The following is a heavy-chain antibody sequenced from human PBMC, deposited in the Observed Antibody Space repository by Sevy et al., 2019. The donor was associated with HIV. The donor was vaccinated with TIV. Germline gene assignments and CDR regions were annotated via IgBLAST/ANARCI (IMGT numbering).Heavy chain of an antibody. Sequence: GGSLRLSCAASGFIFSTYTMTWVRQAPGKGLEWVSCISGSGGRTYYADSLKGRFTIFRDNSKNTVYLQMNSLRAEDTAVYYCTKGDRTFYGLDVWGQGTTVTVSS. J-gene: IGHJ6*02. V-gene: IGHV3-23*01. CDR3: TKGDRTFYGLDV. CDR2: ISGSGGRT. D-gene: IGHD2-15*01. CDR1: GFIFSTYT.